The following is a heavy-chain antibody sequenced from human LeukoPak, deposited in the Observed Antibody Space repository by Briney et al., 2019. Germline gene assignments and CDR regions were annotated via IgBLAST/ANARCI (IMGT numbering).Heavy chain of an antibody. D-gene: IGHD1-26*01. J-gene: IGHJ4*02. CDR1: GGSISSYY. V-gene: IGHV4-59*08. CDR3: ASIPIVGATAY. Sequence: SETLSLTCTVSGGSISSYYWSWIRQPPGKGPEWIGYIYYSGSTNYNPSLKSRVTISVDTSKNQFSLKLSSVTAADTAVYYCASIPIVGATAYWGQGTLVTVSS. CDR2: IYYSGST.